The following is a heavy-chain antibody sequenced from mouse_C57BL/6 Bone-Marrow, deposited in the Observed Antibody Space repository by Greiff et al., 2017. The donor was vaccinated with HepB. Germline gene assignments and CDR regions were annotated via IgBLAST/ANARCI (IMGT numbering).Heavy chain of an antibody. Sequence: EVKLVESGGGLVQPGGSLKLSCAASGFTFSDYGMAWVRQAPRKGPEWVAFISNLAYSIYYADTVTGRFTISRENAKNTLYLEMSSLRSEDTAMYYCARHYGKSWYFDVWGTGTTVTVSP. CDR2: ISNLAYSI. J-gene: IGHJ1*03. CDR1: GFTFSDYG. V-gene: IGHV5-15*01. D-gene: IGHD2-1*01. CDR3: ARHYGKSWYFDV.